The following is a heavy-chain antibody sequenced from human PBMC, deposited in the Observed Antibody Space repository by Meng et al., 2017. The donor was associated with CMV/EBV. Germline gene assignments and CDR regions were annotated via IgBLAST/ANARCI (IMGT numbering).Heavy chain of an antibody. CDR1: GGSISSYY. J-gene: IGHJ4*02. Sequence: QVQLRARGPGLCEPAVPLSLPALVSGGSISSYYWSWIGPPAGKGLEWIGRIYTSGSTNYNPSLKRRATMSVDTSKNQFSLKLSSVTAADTAVYDCARAAVDLSKDYFDYWGQGTLVTVSS. CDR2: IYTSGST. D-gene: IGHD2-15*01. V-gene: IGHV4-4*07. CDR3: ARAAVDLSKDYFDY.